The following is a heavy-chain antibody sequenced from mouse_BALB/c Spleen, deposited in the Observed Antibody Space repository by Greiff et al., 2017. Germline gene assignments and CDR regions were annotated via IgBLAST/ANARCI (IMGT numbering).Heavy chain of an antibody. V-gene: IGHV3-6*02. Sequence: EVKVEESGPGLVKPSQSLSLTCSVTGYSITSGYYWNWIRQFPGNKLEWMGYISYDGSNNYNPSLKNRISITRDTSKNQFFLKLNSVTTEDTATYYCARDSWDYDAMDYWGQGTSVTVSS. CDR3: ARDSWDYDAMDY. CDR2: ISYDGSN. D-gene: IGHD1-1*01. CDR1: GYSITSGYY. J-gene: IGHJ4*01.